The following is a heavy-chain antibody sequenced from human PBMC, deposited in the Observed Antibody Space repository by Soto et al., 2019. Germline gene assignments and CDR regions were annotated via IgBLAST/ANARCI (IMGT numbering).Heavy chain of an antibody. CDR1: GYTFTGYY. V-gene: IGHV1-2*02. CDR2: INPKSGGT. J-gene: IGHJ4*02. Sequence: QEQLLQSGAEVKKPGASVKVSCKASGYTFTGYYMHWVRQAPGQGLEWMGWINPKSGGTNYAEKFQGMVNMTRNKSMSTAFMELSRLISDDTAVYYCAREWYGDSIIDYWGQGTLVTVSS. D-gene: IGHD4-17*01. CDR3: AREWYGDSIIDY.